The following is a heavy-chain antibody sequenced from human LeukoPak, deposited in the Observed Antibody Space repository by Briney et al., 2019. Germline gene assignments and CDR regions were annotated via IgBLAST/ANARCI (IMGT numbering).Heavy chain of an antibody. V-gene: IGHV3-48*03. CDR3: ARAPGSSGYAFDI. Sequence: PGGSLRLSCAASGFTFSSYEMNWVRQAPGKGLEWLSYISSSGSTIYYADSVKGRFTISRDNAKKLLYLQMNGLRAEDTAVYYCARAPGSSGYAFDIWGQGTVVTVSS. J-gene: IGHJ3*02. CDR1: GFTFSSYE. D-gene: IGHD6-13*01. CDR2: ISSSGSTI.